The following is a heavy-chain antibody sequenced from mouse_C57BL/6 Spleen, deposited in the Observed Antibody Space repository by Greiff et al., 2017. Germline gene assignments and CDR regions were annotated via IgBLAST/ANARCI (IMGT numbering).Heavy chain of an antibody. CDR2: IDPSDSYT. J-gene: IGHJ3*01. D-gene: IGHD2-12*01. V-gene: IGHV1-69*01. Sequence: QVQLQQPGAELVMPGASVKLSCKASGYTFTSYWMPWVKPRPGQGLVWNGEIDPSDSYTNYNQQFKGKSTLTVDKSSSTAYRQLSRLTSEDSAVYYCARGGYNDEGDAYWGQGTTVTVSA. CDR3: ARGGYNDEGDAY. CDR1: GYTFTSYW.